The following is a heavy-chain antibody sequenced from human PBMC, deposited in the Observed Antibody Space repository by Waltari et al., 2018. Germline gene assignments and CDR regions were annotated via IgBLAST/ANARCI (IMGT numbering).Heavy chain of an antibody. Sequence: VRLWESGGGVTYVGGSLRLSCAAHGVSFRTFEMTWARQVPGKGLDWVAFIREDSQRIFYATSVRGRFAVSRDNSKNLIFLHMTNLRVDDTATYFCVKGGWLDDWGQGSLVTVSS. D-gene: IGHD2-15*01. CDR3: VKGGWLDD. J-gene: IGHJ4*02. CDR2: IREDSQRI. CDR1: GVSFRTFE. V-gene: IGHV3-30*02.